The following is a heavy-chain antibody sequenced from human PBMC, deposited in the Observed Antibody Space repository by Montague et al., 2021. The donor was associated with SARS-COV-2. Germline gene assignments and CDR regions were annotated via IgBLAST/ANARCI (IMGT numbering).Heavy chain of an antibody. CDR3: ARWKLYCSGGSCYSNRFDI. V-gene: IGHV4-39*01. CDR2: IYYSGST. D-gene: IGHD2-15*01. CDR1: GSKISSSSYY. J-gene: IGHJ3*02. Sequence: SETLSRKGKGAGSKISSSSYYWGWIRQPPGKGLEWIGSIYYSGSTYYNSSLKSRVTISVDTSKNQFSLKLSSVTAADTAVYYCARWKLYCSGGSCYSNRFDIWGQGTMVTVSS.